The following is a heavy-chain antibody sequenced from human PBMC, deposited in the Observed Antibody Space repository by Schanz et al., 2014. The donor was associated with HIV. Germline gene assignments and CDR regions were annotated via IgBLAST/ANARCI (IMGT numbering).Heavy chain of an antibody. J-gene: IGHJ4*02. D-gene: IGHD6-19*01. CDR3: AKDGPGIAVAGTGYFDY. CDR1: GFTFTNHA. Sequence: EVQLLESGGGLAQPGGSLTLSCAASGFTFTNHALSWVRQAPGRGLEWVSTVIGSGVRTIYADSVKGRFTISRDNSKNTLSLHMNSLRVEDTAVYFCAKDGPGIAVAGTGYFDYWGQGTLVTVSS. V-gene: IGHV3-23*01. CDR2: VIGSGVRT.